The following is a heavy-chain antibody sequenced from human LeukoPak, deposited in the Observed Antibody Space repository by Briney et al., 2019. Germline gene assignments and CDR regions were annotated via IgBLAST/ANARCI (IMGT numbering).Heavy chain of an antibody. Sequence: ASVKVSCKASGYAFTGYYIHWVRQAPGQGLEWMGWINPNSGGTNYAQKFQGRVTMTRDTSISTAYMELSRLRSDDTAVYYCARGRVNVDTAMLDYWGQGTLVTVSS. J-gene: IGHJ4*02. CDR2: INPNSGGT. D-gene: IGHD5-18*01. CDR1: GYAFTGYY. CDR3: ARGRVNVDTAMLDY. V-gene: IGHV1-2*02.